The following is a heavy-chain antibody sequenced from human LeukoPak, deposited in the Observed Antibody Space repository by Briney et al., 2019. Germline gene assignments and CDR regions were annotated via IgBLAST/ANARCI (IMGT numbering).Heavy chain of an antibody. CDR3: ARIPGGSSWYGLDC. Sequence: GGSLRLSCTTAGFYFRAYWMSWVRQAPGEGLEWVANIKQVGSETSYVDSVKGRFTFSRDNAKNSLYLQMNSLRVEDTAVYYCARIPGGSSWYGLDCWGQGTLVTVSS. D-gene: IGHD6-13*01. V-gene: IGHV3-7*01. CDR2: IKQVGSET. CDR1: GFYFRAYW. J-gene: IGHJ4*02.